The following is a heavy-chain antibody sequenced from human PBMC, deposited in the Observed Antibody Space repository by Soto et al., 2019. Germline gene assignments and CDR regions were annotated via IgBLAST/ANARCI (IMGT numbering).Heavy chain of an antibody. J-gene: IGHJ4*02. CDR1: GGSISSSNW. V-gene: IGHV4-4*02. Sequence: QVQLQESGPGLVKPSGTLSLTCAVSGGSISSSNWWSWVRQPPGKGLEWMGAIDHSGNTNYNPFLKMRVTISVDKSKNQFSLKLSSVTAADTAVYYCARVAAAGTYFDYWGQGTLVTVSS. D-gene: IGHD6-13*01. CDR3: ARVAAAGTYFDY. CDR2: IDHSGNT.